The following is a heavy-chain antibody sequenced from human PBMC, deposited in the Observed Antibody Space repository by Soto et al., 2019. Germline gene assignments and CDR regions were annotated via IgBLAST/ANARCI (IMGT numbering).Heavy chain of an antibody. CDR3: ARTRSFTLGFYYDGMDV. J-gene: IGHJ6*02. Sequence: GESLKISCQGSGYSFASYWIGWVRQMPGKDLEWMGIIYPGDSDTRYSPPFQGQVTISADKSLRTAYLQWTSLKASDTALYYCARTRSFTLGFYYDGMDVWGQGTTVTVSS. CDR2: IYPGDSDT. CDR1: GYSFASYW. V-gene: IGHV5-51*01. D-gene: IGHD6-6*01.